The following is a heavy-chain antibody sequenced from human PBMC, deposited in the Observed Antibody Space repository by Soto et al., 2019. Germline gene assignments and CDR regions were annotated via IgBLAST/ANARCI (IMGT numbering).Heavy chain of an antibody. CDR2: IKQDGSKK. D-gene: IGHD2-15*01. V-gene: IGHV3-7*01. J-gene: IGHJ6*03. CDR1: GFTFSNYW. Sequence: PGGSLRLSCAASGFTFSNYWMNWVRQAPGKGLEWVANIKQDGSKKYYVDSVKGRFTISRDNAKNSLYLQMNSLRAEDTAVYYCAKGYCSGGSCYIIYYMDVWGKGTTVTVSS. CDR3: AKGYCSGGSCYIIYYMDV.